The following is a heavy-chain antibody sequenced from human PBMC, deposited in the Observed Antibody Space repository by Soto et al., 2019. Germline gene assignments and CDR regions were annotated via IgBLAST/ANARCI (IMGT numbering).Heavy chain of an antibody. V-gene: IGHV4-59*01. CDR1: GGSISSYY. Sequence: SETLSLTCTVSGGSISSYYWSWIRQPPSKGLEWIGYTHYSGSTNYNPSLKTRVTISVDMSKHQFSLKLSSVTAEDTAVYYCALVHSSFRDGHNYRNSCDQGTLGTVSS. D-gene: IGHD3-16*02. CDR2: THYSGST. J-gene: IGHJ4*02. CDR3: ALVHSSFRDGHNYRNS.